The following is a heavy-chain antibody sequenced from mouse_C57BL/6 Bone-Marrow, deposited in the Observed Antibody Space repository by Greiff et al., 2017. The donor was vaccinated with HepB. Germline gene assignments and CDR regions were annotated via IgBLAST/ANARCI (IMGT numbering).Heavy chain of an antibody. CDR1: GYTFTNYW. CDR3: ARLGNPYYAMDY. D-gene: IGHD2-1*01. J-gene: IGHJ4*01. CDR2: IYPGGGYT. V-gene: IGHV1-63*01. Sequence: QVQLKQSGAELVRPGTSVKMSCKASGYTFTNYWIGWAKQRPGHGLEWIGDIYPGGGYTNYNEKFKGKATLTADKSSSTAYMQFSSLTSEDSAIYYCARLGNPYYAMDYWGQGTSVTVSS.